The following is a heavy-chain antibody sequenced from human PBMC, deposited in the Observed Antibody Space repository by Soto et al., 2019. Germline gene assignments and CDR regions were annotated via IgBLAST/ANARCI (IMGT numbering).Heavy chain of an antibody. CDR2: MYYSGNT. V-gene: IGHV4-59*01. J-gene: IGHJ4*02. CDR3: PREGGGVFDY. D-gene: IGHD3-16*01. CDR1: GGSLSRYY. Sequence: SETLSLTCTVSGGSLSRYYWSWIRQPPGKELDWIGYMYYSGNTSYTPSPNSRFTISGDTYKNQVTLKLGSVTAAEAAVYLFPREGGGVFDYWGQGILVTVSS.